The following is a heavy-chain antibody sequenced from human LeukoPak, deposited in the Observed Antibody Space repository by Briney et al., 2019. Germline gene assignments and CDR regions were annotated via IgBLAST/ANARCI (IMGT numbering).Heavy chain of an antibody. V-gene: IGHV3-48*03. CDR3: AAVDVDTAFP. CDR2: ISSSGSSSGRII. J-gene: IGHJ5*02. D-gene: IGHD5-18*01. Sequence: GGSLRLSCAASGFTFSSYEMNWVRQAPGKGLEGVSYISSSGSSSGRIIDYADSVKGRFTISRDNSKNTLYLQMNSLRAEDTAVYYCAAVDVDTAFPWGQGTLVTVSS. CDR1: GFTFSSYE.